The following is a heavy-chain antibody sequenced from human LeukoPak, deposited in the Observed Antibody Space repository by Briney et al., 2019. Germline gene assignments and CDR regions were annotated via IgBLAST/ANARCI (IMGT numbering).Heavy chain of an antibody. CDR3: ARHPFQYPFDY. V-gene: IGHV4-59*08. CDR2: IYHSGHT. D-gene: IGHD4-4*01. CDR1: GASISSDY. J-gene: IGHJ4*02. Sequence: SETLSLTCTVTGASISSDYWGWIRQPPGKGLEWIGYIYHSGHTMSNPSLKSRVTISIDTSNNQFSLKLSSVTAADTAIYYCARHPFQYPFDYWGPGTLVSVSS.